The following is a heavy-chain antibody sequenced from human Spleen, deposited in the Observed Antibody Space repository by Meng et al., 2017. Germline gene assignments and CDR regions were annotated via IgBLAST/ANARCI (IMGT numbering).Heavy chain of an antibody. D-gene: IGHD3-10*01. CDR3: ARFDISTAGRGDY. CDR1: GGSFSDYY. Sequence: QGQLQQGGEGLLKPSETRSLTCVVSGGSFSDYYWSWIRQPPGKGLEWIGEIFHSGSTSYNLSLKSRVTISVDKSKNQFSLLVSSVTAADTATYYCARFDISTAGRGDYWGQGTLVTVSS. V-gene: IGHV4-34*12. J-gene: IGHJ4*02. CDR2: IFHSGST.